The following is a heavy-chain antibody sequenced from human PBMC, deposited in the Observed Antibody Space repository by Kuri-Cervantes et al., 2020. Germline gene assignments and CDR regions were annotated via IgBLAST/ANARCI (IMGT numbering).Heavy chain of an antibody. V-gene: IGHV1-46*01. J-gene: IGHJ6*02. CDR3: ARGGDIVGATTVTYYYYGMDV. CDR2: INPSGGST. CDR1: GYTFTSYY. D-gene: IGHD1-26*01. Sequence: ASVKVSCKASGYTFTSYYMHWVRQAPGQGLEWMGIINPSGGSTSYAQKFQGRVTMTRDTSTSTVYMELSSLRSEDTAVYYCARGGDIVGATTVTYYYYGMDVWGQGTTVTVSS.